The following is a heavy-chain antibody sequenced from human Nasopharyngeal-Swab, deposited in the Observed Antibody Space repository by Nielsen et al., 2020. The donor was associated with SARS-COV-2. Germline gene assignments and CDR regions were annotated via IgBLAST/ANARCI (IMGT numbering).Heavy chain of an antibody. Sequence: LSLTCVASVFSFSTSAMYWVRQAPGQGLEWVAVISSDGSENYYADSAKGRFTISRDNSKNTLYLQMNSLRVEDTAVYYCARAPSTVTTRGWFDPWGQGTLVTVSS. J-gene: IGHJ5*02. CDR3: ARAPSTVTTRGWFDP. CDR1: VFSFSTSA. V-gene: IGHV3-30*04. CDR2: ISSDGSEN. D-gene: IGHD4-17*01.